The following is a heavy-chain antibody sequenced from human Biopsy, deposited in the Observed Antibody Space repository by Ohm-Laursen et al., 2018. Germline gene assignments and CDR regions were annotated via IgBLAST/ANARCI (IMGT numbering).Heavy chain of an antibody. CDR2: IMPALGVV. CDR1: GGNLRSYG. Sequence: GSSVKVSCKASGGNLRSYGISWVRQAPGQGLEWMGGIMPALGVVNYGQNFEGRVTIDADDSTTTVDLSSLTSEDTAVYYCARGEAARVNDNYRYRLDHWGQGTTVVVSS. CDR3: ARGEAARVNDNYRYRLDH. V-gene: IGHV1-69*01. J-gene: IGHJ6*02. D-gene: IGHD6-6*01.